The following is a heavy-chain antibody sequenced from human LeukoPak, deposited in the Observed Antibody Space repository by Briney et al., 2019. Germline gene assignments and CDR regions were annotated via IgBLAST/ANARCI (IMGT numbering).Heavy chain of an antibody. CDR1: GFTFSSYS. D-gene: IGHD5-24*01. CDR2: ISGSGGST. V-gene: IGHV3-23*01. Sequence: GGSLRLSCAASGFTFSSYSMIWVRQAPGKGLGWVSAISGSGGSTYYADSVKGRFTISRDNSNNTLYLQMNSLRAEDTAVYYCAKEGWLANEEYFQHWGQGTLVTVSS. CDR3: AKEGWLANEEYFQH. J-gene: IGHJ1*01.